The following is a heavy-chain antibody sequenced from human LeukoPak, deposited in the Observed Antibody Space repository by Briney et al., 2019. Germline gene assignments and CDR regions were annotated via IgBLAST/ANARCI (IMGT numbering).Heavy chain of an antibody. CDR3: ARQDPYYDSSGCRT. D-gene: IGHD3-22*01. CDR1: GYTFTSYG. Sequence: ASVKVSCKASGYTFTSYGISWVRQAPGQGLEWMGWISAYNGNTNYAQKLQGRVTMTTDTSTSTAYMELRSLGSDDTAVYYCARQDPYYDSSGCRTWGQGTLVTVSS. V-gene: IGHV1-18*01. J-gene: IGHJ5*02. CDR2: ISAYNGNT.